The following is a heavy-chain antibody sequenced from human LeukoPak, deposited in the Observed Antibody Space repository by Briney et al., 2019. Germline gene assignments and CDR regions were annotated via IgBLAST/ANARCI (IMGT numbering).Heavy chain of an antibody. CDR2: IYYSGTT. CDR1: GASFTSNY. CDR3: ARLDCGGDCYVDY. J-gene: IGHJ4*02. Sequence: SETLSLTWTVSGASFTSNYWSWIRQPPGKGLEWIGYIYYSGTTTYNPSLERRVAMSVDMSKTQFSLRLNSVTATDTAVYYCARLDCGGDCYVDYWGKGNLVTVSS. D-gene: IGHD2-21*02. V-gene: IGHV4-59*08.